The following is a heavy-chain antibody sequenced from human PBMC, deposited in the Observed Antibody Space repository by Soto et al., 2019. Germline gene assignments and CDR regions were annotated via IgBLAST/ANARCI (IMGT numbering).Heavy chain of an antibody. J-gene: IGHJ6*04. CDR1: GGSISSYY. Sequence: SETLSLTCTVSGGSISSYYWSWIRQPPGKGLEWIGYIYYSGSTNYNPSLKSRVTISVDTSKNQFSLKLSSVTAADTAVYYCARHPRYYYGSGSYPDVWGKGTTVTVSS. D-gene: IGHD3-10*01. CDR3: ARHPRYYYGSGSYPDV. CDR2: IYYSGST. V-gene: IGHV4-59*08.